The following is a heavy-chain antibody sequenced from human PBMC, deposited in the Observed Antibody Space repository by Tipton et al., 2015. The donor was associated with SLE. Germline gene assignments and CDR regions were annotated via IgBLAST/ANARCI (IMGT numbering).Heavy chain of an antibody. CDR2: INHSGST. CDR1: GGSISSSRYY. Sequence: TLSLTCTVSGGSISSSRYYWGWIRQPPGKGLEWIGEINHSGSTNYNPSLKSRVTISVDTSKNQFSLKLSSVTAADTAVYYCAREQQLESRYFDLWGRGTLVTVSS. J-gene: IGHJ2*01. D-gene: IGHD6-13*01. V-gene: IGHV4-39*07. CDR3: AREQQLESRYFDL.